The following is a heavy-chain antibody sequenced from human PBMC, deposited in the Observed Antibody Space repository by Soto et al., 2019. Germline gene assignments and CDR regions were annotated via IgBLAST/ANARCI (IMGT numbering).Heavy chain of an antibody. D-gene: IGHD3-10*01. CDR2: IYYSGST. J-gene: IGHJ6*02. Sequence: SETLSLTCTVSGGSISSYYWSWIRQPPGKGLEWIGYIYYSGSTNYNPSLKSRVTISVDTSKNQFSLKPSSVTAADTAVYYCARGGDYYGSGSYYNPDYYYYGMDVWGQGTTVTVSS. CDR3: ARGGDYYGSGSYYNPDYYYYGMDV. CDR1: GGSISSYY. V-gene: IGHV4-59*01.